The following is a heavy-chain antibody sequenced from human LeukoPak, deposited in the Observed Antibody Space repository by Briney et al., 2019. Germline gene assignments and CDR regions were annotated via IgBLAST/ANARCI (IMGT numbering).Heavy chain of an antibody. Sequence: GGSLRLSCAASGFTFSSYSMNWVRQAPGRGLEWVSSISSSSSYIYYADSVKGRFTISRDNAKNSLYLQMNSLRAEDTAVYYCARGHRTFSFDYWGQGTLVTVSS. CDR2: ISSSSSYI. CDR1: GFTFSSYS. V-gene: IGHV3-21*01. J-gene: IGHJ4*02. CDR3: ARGHRTFSFDY.